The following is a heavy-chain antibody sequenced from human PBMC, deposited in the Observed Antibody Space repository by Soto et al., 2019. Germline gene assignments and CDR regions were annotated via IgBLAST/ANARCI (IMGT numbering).Heavy chain of an antibody. J-gene: IGHJ4*02. D-gene: IGHD2-15*01. V-gene: IGHV3-23*01. Sequence: GSXILSFAASGFTLINYGMSWVRQAPGKGLEWVSVISGSDGITNYADSVKGRFTISRDSSKNTLYLQMNSLRAEDTAVYFCAKHGDGSRYSYSDYWGQGTLVTVSS. CDR3: AKHGDGSRYSYSDY. CDR2: ISGSDGIT. CDR1: GFTLINYG.